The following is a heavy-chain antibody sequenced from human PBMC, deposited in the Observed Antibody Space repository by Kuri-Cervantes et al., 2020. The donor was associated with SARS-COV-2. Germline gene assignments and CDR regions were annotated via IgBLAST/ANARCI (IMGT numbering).Heavy chain of an antibody. CDR2: INHSGST. CDR3: AREWYSSGWYFDY. D-gene: IGHD6-19*01. CDR1: GGSFSGYY. V-gene: IGHV4-34*01. Sequence: ESLKISCAVYGGSFSGYYWSWIRQPPGKGLEWIGEINHSGSTNYNPSLKSRVTISVDTSKNQFSLKLSSVTAADTAVYYCAREWYSSGWYFDYWGQGTLVTVSS. J-gene: IGHJ4*02.